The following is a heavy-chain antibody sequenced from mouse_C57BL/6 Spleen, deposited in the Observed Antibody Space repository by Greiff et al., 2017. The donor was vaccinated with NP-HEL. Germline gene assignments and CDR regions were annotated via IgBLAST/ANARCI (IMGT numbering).Heavy chain of an antibody. V-gene: IGHV1-54*01. CDR1: GYAFTNYL. J-gene: IGHJ3*01. D-gene: IGHD2-3*01. CDR2: INPGSGGT. CDR3: ARGGYSSFAY. Sequence: QVQLKESGAELVRPGTSVKVSCKASGYAFTNYLIEWVKQRPGQGLEWIGVINPGSGGTNYNEKFKGKATLTADKSSSTAYMQLSSLTSEDAAVYFCARGGYSSFAYWGQGTLVTVSA.